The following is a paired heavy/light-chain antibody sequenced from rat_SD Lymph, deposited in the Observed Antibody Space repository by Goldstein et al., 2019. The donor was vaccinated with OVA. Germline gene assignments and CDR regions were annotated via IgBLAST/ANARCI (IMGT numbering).Light chain of an antibody. V-gene: IGKV12S8*01. CDR1: EGISND. J-gene: IGKJ5*01. CDR2: TTS. CDR3: QQSYKYPLT. Sequence: DIQMTQSPASLSASLGETVSIECLASEGISNDLAWYQQKSGKPPQLLIYTTSRLQDGVPSRFSGSGSGTRYFLKISGMQPEDEADYFCQQSYKYPLTFGSGTKLEIK.
Heavy chain of an antibody. CDR2: ISTRGTTT. Sequence: EVHLVESGGGLVQPGGSLKLSCAASGFTFSNDYMAWVRQAPKKGLEWVATISTRGTTTYYPDSVRGRFTISRDNAKSSLYLQMNSLKSEDTATYYCVRHEQRLGVDAWGQGTSVTVSS. CDR1: GFTFSNDY. CDR3: VRHEQRLGVDA. J-gene: IGHJ4*01. V-gene: IGHV5-25*01.